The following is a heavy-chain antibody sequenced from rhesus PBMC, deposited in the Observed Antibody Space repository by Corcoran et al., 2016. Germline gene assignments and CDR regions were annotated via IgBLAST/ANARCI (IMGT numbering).Heavy chain of an antibody. CDR2: INGNRGST. D-gene: IGHD3-34*01. V-gene: IGHV4-80*01. Sequence: QVQLQESGPGLVKPSETLSLTCAVSGGSFSSYWWSWIRQPPGKGLEWIGEINGNRGSTKYNPSLKSRVTISKDASKNQFSLKLSSVTAADTAVYYCARFSYWGDHAFDFWGQGLRVTVSS. CDR3: ARFSYWGDHAFDF. J-gene: IGHJ3*01. CDR1: GGSFSSYW.